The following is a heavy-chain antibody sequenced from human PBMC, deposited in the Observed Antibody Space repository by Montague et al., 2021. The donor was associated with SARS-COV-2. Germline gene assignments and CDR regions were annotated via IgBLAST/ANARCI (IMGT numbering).Heavy chain of an antibody. D-gene: IGHD2-8*02. Sequence: SETLSLTCTVSAGSLSSRSNYWGWIRQPPGMGLQWIGSVDSAGSTYYSPSLKSRVTASLDTSKNQFSLKLSSVTAADTAVYYCARDEYNRYWYKYWGQGALVTVSS. CDR2: VDSAGST. CDR1: AGSLSSRSNY. V-gene: IGHV4-39*07. CDR3: ARDEYNRYWYKY. J-gene: IGHJ4*02.